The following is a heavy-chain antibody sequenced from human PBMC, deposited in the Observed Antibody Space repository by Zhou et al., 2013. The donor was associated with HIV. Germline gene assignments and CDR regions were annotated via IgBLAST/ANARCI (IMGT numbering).Heavy chain of an antibody. CDR1: GGTFSSYA. CDR2: IIPILGIA. CDR3: ARDEGQQLTYYYYMDV. Sequence: QVQLVQSGAEVKKPGSSVKVSCKASGGTFSSYAISWVRQAPGQGLEWMGRIIPILGIANYAQKFQGRVTITADKSTSTAYMELSSLRSEDTAVYYCARDEGQQLTYYYYMDVWGKGTTVTVSS. V-gene: IGHV1-69*04. J-gene: IGHJ6*03. D-gene: IGHD6-13*01.